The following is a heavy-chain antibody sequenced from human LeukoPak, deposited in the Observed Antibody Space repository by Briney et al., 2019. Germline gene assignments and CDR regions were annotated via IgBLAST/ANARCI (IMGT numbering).Heavy chain of an antibody. CDR2: INHSGST. CDR3: ARGRYYRSDY. D-gene: IGHD2-8*01. V-gene: IGHV4-34*01. J-gene: IGHJ4*02. CDR1: GGSFSGYY. Sequence: SETLSLTCAVYGGSFSGYYWSWIRQPPGKGLEWIGEINHSGSTNYNPSLKSRVTISVDTSKNKFSLKLSSVTAADTAVYYCARGRYYRSDYWGQGNLVTVSS.